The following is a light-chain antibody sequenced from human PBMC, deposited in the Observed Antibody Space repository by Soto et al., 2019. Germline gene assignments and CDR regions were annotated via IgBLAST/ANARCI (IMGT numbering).Light chain of an antibody. CDR3: SAYTTSSTVV. Sequence: QSALTQPASVSGSPGQSIAISCTGSSSDIGIYKYVSWYQQHPGKVPKLIIYDVTNRPSGVSNRFSGSKSGNTASLTISGLQAEDEDDYYCSAYTTSSTVVFGTGTKLTVL. V-gene: IGLV2-14*03. J-gene: IGLJ1*01. CDR1: SSDIGIYKY. CDR2: DVT.